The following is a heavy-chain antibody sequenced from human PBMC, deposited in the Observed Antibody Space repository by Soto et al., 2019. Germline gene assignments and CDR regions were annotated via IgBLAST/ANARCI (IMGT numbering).Heavy chain of an antibody. CDR3: ARAYRVAFRRGDYAHFDY. CDR2: IYYSGST. D-gene: IGHD4-17*01. V-gene: IGHV4-31*03. Sequence: QVQLQESGPGLVKPSQTLSLTCTVSGGSISSGGYYWSWIRQHPGKGLEWIGYIYYSGSTYYNPSLKSRFTISVDTSKNQFSLKLSSVTAADTAVYYCARAYRVAFRRGDYAHFDYWGQGTLVTVSS. CDR1: GGSISSGGYY. J-gene: IGHJ4*02.